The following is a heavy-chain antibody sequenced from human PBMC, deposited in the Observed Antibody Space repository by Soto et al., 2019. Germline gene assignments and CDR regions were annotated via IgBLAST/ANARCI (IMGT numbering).Heavy chain of an antibody. CDR3: TRGSYYYDSSGYYPGTDLDY. V-gene: IGHV3-49*03. Sequence: GGSLRLSCTASGFTFGDYAMSWFRQAPGKGLEWVGFIRSKAYGGTTEYAASVKGRFTISRDDSKSIAYLQMNSLKTEDTAVYYCTRGSYYYDSSGYYPGTDLDYWGQGTLVTVSS. CDR1: GFTFGDYA. J-gene: IGHJ4*02. CDR2: IRSKAYGGTT. D-gene: IGHD3-22*01.